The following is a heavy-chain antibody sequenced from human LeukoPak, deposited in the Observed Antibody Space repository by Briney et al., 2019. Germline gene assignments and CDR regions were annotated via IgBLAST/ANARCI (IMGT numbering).Heavy chain of an antibody. Sequence: SETLSLTCTVSGGSISSGGYYWSWIRQPPGKGLEWIGYIYHSGCTYYNPSLKSRVTISVDRSKNQFSLKLSSVTAADTAVYYCARERERTYSWGQGTLITVSS. CDR1: GGSISSGGYY. CDR3: ARERERTYS. V-gene: IGHV4-30-2*01. D-gene: IGHD1-1*01. CDR2: IYHSGCT. J-gene: IGHJ5*02.